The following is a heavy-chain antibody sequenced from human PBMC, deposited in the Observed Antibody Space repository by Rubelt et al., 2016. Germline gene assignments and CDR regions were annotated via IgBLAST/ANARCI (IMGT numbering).Heavy chain of an antibody. CDR3: ARAQRGYSGYVGMDV. D-gene: IGHD5-12*01. CDR2: IYYSGST. J-gene: IGHJ6*02. V-gene: IGHV4-59*01. Sequence: QVQLQQWGAGLLKPSETLSLTCTVSGGSISSYYWSWIRQPPGKGLEWIGYIYYSGSTNYNPSLKGRVTISVDTSKNQFSLKLGSVTAADTAVYYCARAQRGYSGYVGMDVWGQGTTVTVSS. CDR1: GGSISSYY.